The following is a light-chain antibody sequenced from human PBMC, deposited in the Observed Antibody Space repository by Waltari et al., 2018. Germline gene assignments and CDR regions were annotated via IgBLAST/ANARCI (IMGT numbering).Light chain of an antibody. CDR2: EAS. V-gene: IGKV3-11*01. CDR1: HRGKEY. Sequence: RGRHRGKEYLAWYQPGPGQAPQLLNYEASNRATGVPGRFRCHGVETSLPPTLNHLGPEDFAVYYCQQRSSWPLTFGGGSKVEIK. J-gene: IGKJ4*01. CDR3: QQRSSWPLT.